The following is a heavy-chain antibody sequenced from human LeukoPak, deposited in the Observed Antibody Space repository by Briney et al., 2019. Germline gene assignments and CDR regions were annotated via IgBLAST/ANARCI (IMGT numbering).Heavy chain of an antibody. D-gene: IGHD2-2*01. V-gene: IGHV3-48*01. CDR1: GFTFSSYS. CDR3: ARDPPDIVVVPAAFDY. CDR2: ISSSSSTI. Sequence: PGGSLRLSCAASGFTFSSYSMNWVRQAPGKGLEWVSYISSSSSTIYYAGSVKGRFTISRDNAKNSLYLQMNSPRAEDTAVYYCARDPPDIVVVPAAFDYWGQGTLVTVSS. J-gene: IGHJ4*02.